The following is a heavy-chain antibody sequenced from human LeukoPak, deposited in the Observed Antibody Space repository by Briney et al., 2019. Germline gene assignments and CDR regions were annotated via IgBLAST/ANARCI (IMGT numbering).Heavy chain of an antibody. CDR3: AKDRPSYGSIGY. J-gene: IGHJ4*02. CDR1: GFTFSSYG. V-gene: IGHV3-30*18. Sequence: PGGSLRLSCGASGFTFSSYGMHWVRQAPGKGLEWVAVISYDGSNKYYADSVKGRFTISRDNSKNTLYLQMNSLRAEDTAVYYCAKDRPSYGSIGYWGQGTLVTVSS. D-gene: IGHD5-18*01. CDR2: ISYDGSNK.